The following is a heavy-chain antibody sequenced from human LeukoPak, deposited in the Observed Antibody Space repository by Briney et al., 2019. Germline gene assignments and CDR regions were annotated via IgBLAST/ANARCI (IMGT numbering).Heavy chain of an antibody. V-gene: IGHV3-7*03. CDR2: TNKDGSEK. Sequence: GGSLRLSCEASGFIFTDYWMTWARQAPGKGLEWVANTNKDGSEKWYVDSVKGRFTISRDNAKNSLYLQMNSLKAGDTALCYCVRDGNDGLNDWEYWGQGALVTVSS. D-gene: IGHD1-1*01. CDR3: VRDGNDGLNDWEY. CDR1: GFIFTDYW. J-gene: IGHJ1*01.